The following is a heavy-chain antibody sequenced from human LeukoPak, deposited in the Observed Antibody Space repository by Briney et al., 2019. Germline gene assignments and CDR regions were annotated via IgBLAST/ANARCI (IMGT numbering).Heavy chain of an antibody. CDR3: AGQNRGTTGTDY. CDR1: GYTFTDYY. D-gene: IGHD1-1*01. J-gene: IGHJ4*02. CDR2: VNPHSGGT. V-gene: IGHV1-2*02. Sequence: ASVTVSCKASGYTFTDYYIHWVRQAPGHGLEWMGWVNPHSGGTNYAQKFQGRVTMTRDTPISAAYMELSRLRSDDTAVYYCAGQNRGTTGTDYWGQGTLVTVSS.